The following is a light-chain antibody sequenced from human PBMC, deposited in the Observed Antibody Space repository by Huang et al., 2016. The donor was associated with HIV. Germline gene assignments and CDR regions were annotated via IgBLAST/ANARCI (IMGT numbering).Light chain of an antibody. CDR3: QQLKTYPIT. CDR1: QGIGSS. Sequence: IQLTQSPSSLSASVGDRVTITCRASQGIGSSLVWYQQQPGKAPKLLIYAASTLQRGVPSRFSGSGSGTDFTLTIGSLQPEDFATYYCQQLKTYPITFGPGTQVDIK. J-gene: IGKJ3*01. CDR2: AAS. V-gene: IGKV1-9*01.